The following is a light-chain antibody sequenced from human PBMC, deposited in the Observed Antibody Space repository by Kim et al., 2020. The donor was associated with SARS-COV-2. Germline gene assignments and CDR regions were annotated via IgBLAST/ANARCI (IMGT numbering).Light chain of an antibody. Sequence: DIQMTQSPSSLAASVGDRVTITCRASQSINAYLNWYQQKPGKAPKLLIYAASTLQSGVPSRFSGSGSGTDFTLTINSLQTEDFAAYYLQQSHTAPLLTFGGGTKVDIK. V-gene: IGKV1-39*01. CDR2: AAS. CDR1: QSINAY. CDR3: QQSHTAPLLT. J-gene: IGKJ4*01.